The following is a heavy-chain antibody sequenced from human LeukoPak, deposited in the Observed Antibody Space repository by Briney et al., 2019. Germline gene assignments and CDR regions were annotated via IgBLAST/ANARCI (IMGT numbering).Heavy chain of an antibody. CDR1: DDSISDYY. CDR3: TRGAGWLIDY. CDR2: FHNSGTS. V-gene: IGHV4-59*01. Sequence: SETLSLTCTVSDDSISDYYRGRIRQPPGKGLEWIGYFHNSGTSTYNPSLKSRVTISADTSKNQFSLKLNSLPTANTAVYYCTRGAGWLIDYWGQGILVTVSS. D-gene: IGHD3-16*01. J-gene: IGHJ4*02.